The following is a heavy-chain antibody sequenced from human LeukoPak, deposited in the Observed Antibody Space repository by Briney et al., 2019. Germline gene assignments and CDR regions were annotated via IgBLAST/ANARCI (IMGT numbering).Heavy chain of an antibody. CDR1: GYTFTDYY. CDR3: ARGVAVTDRARFFDY. D-gene: IGHD4-11*01. V-gene: IGHV1-2*02. Sequence: ASVKVSCTASGYTFTDYYVHWVRQAPGQGLEWMGWINPKRGVTNYAQKFQGRVTMTRDKSISIIYMELRSLISDDTAAYYCARGVAVTDRARFFDYWGQGTLVTVSS. CDR2: INPKRGVT. J-gene: IGHJ4*02.